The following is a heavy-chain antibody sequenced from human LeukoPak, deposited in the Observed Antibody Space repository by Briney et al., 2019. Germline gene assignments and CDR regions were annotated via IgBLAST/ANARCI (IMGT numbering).Heavy chain of an antibody. V-gene: IGHV1-46*01. Sequence: ASVKVSCKASGYTFTSYYMHWVRQAPGQGLEWMGITNPSGGSTSYAQKFQGRGTMARDTSTSTVYMELSSLRSEDTAVYYCARGPYTPSPGIAAAYWFDPWGQGTLVTVSS. CDR2: TNPSGGST. D-gene: IGHD6-13*01. CDR3: ARGPYTPSPGIAAAYWFDP. CDR1: GYTFTSYY. J-gene: IGHJ5*02.